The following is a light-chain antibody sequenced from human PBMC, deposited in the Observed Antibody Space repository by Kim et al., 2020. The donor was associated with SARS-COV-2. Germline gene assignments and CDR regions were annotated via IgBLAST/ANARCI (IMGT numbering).Light chain of an antibody. Sequence: ENVLTQSPGTLSLSLGERATLSCRASQSVSSSYLAWYQQKPGQAPRLLIYGASSRATGIPDRFSGSGSGTDFTLTITRLEPEDFAVYYCQQYCSSPPYTFGQGTKLEI. CDR3: QQYCSSPPYT. CDR1: QSVSSSY. J-gene: IGKJ2*01. CDR2: GAS. V-gene: IGKV3-20*01.